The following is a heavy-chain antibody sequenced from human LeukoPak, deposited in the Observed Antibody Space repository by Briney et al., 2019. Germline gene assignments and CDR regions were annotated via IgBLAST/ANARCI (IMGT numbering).Heavy chain of an antibody. D-gene: IGHD4-23*01. CDR3: AKYHGNALDY. J-gene: IGHJ4*02. CDR1: GFIFSSYS. CDR2: INSDGSST. V-gene: IGHV3-74*01. Sequence: GGSLRLSCAASGFIFSSYSMNWVRQPPGKGLVWVSRINSDGSSTSYADSVKGRFTISRDNSKNTLYLQMNSLRAEDTAVYYCAKYHGNALDYWGQGTLVTVSS.